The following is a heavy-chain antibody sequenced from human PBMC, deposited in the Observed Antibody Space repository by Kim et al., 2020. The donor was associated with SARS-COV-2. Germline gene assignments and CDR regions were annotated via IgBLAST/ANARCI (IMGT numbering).Heavy chain of an antibody. CDR2: GAT. CDR3: ARDQGGLDV. Sequence: GATKSAQKLQDRITVTRDTSISTGYMELNRLTSDDTAVYYCARDQGGLDVWGQGTTVTVSS. V-gene: IGHV1-2*02. J-gene: IGHJ6*02.